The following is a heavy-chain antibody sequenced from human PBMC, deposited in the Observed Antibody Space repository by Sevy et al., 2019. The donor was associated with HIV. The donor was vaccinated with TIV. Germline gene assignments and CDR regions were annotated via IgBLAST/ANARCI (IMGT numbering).Heavy chain of an antibody. J-gene: IGHJ6*02. V-gene: IGHV3-53*01. Sequence: GGSLRLSCVVSGFPVSSSYMNWVRQAPGKGLEWVSVFYRGNKTDYADSVKGRFTISRDNSRNTLYLEVDSLRVEDTGVYYCARHVDSLMVRMFYGMDVWGQGTTVTVSS. CDR1: GFPVSSSY. CDR2: FYRGNKT. D-gene: IGHD5-18*01. CDR3: ARHVDSLMVRMFYGMDV.